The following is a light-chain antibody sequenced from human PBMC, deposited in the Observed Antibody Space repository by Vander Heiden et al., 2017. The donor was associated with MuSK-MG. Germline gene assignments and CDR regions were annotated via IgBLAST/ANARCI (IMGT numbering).Light chain of an antibody. CDR1: QSLLHSNGYNY. V-gene: IGKV2-28*01. CDR2: LGS. J-gene: IGKJ2*01. CDR3: RQALQTPYT. Sequence: DIVMTQSPLSLPVTPGEPASISCRSSQSLLHSNGYNYLDWYLQKPGQSPQLLIYLGSNRASGVPDRFRGSGSGTDFTLKISRVEAEDVGVYYCRQALQTPYTFGQGTKLXIK.